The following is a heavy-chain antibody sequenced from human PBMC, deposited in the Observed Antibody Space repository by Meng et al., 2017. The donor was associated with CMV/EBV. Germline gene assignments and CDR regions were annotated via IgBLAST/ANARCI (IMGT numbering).Heavy chain of an antibody. CDR3: ARVQCSSTNCYINWFDP. Sequence: ASVKVSCKASPYTFIDHHMHWVRQAPGQGLEWMGWINPNSGGTNYAQKFQGRVTMTRDTSMSTAYMELSRLRSDDTAVYYCARVQCSSTNCYINWFDPWGQGTLVTVSS. V-gene: IGHV1-2*02. J-gene: IGHJ5*02. CDR2: INPNSGGT. CDR1: PYTFIDHH. D-gene: IGHD2-2*02.